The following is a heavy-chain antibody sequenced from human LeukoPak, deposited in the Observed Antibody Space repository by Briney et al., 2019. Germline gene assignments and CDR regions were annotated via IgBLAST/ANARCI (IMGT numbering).Heavy chain of an antibody. CDR3: ARRWIQLWLTRYYFDY. CDR1: GGSFSGYY. J-gene: IGHJ4*02. V-gene: IGHV4-34*01. Sequence: SETLSLTCAVYGGSFSGYYWSWIRQPPGKGLEWIGEINHSGSTNYNPSLKSRVNISVDTSKNQFSLKLSSVTAADTAVYYCARRWIQLWLTRYYFDYWGQGTLVTVSS. D-gene: IGHD5-18*01. CDR2: INHSGST.